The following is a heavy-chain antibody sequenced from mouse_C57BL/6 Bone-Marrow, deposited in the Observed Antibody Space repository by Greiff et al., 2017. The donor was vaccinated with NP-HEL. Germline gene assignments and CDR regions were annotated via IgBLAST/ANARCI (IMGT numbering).Heavy chain of an antibody. CDR1: GYTFTSYW. J-gene: IGHJ3*01. CDR3: ARDSSGYAWFAY. Sequence: VQLQQPGAELVRPGTSVKLSCKASGYTFTSYWMHWVKQRPGQGLEWIGVIDPSDSYTNYNQKFKGKATLTVDTSSSTAYMQLSSLTSEDSAVYYCARDSSGYAWFAYWGQGTLVTVSA. V-gene: IGHV1-59*01. D-gene: IGHD3-2*02. CDR2: IDPSDSYT.